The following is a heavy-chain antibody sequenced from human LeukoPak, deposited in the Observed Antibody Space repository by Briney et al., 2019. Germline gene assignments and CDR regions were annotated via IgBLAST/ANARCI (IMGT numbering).Heavy chain of an antibody. D-gene: IGHD6-13*01. V-gene: IGHV1-18*01. CDR1: GYTFTSYG. CDR3: ARDLRGYSSSWCSDYYYYGMDV. Sequence: ASVKVSCKASGYTFTSYGISWVRQAPGQGLEWMGWISAYNGNTNYAQKLQGRVTMTTDTSTSTAYMELRSLRSDDTAVYHCARDLRGYSSSWCSDYYYYGMDVWGQGTTVTVSS. J-gene: IGHJ6*02. CDR2: ISAYNGNT.